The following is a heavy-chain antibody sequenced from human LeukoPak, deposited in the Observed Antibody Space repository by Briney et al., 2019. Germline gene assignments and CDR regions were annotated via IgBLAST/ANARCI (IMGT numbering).Heavy chain of an antibody. J-gene: IGHJ4*02. V-gene: IGHV3-21*01. CDR2: ISSSSSYI. CDR1: GFTFRSYS. Sequence: GGSLRLSCAASGFTFRSYSMNWVRQAPGKGLEWVSSISSSSSYIYYADSVKGRFTIPRDNAKNSLYLQMNSLRAEDTAVYYCARDPANYFGSGSPHDYWGQGTLVTVSS. D-gene: IGHD3-10*01. CDR3: ARDPANYFGSGSPHDY.